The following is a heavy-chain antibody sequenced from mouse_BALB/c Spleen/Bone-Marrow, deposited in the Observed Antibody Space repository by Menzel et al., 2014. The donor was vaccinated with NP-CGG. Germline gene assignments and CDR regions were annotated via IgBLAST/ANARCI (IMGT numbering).Heavy chain of an antibody. CDR1: GYTFTDYW. Sequence: SGAELVMPGASVKMSCKASGYTFTDYWMHWVKQRPGQGLEWIGAIDTSVSYTSYNQKFKGKATLTVDESSSTAYMQLSSLTSEDSAVYYCARTGYDYYFDYWGQGTTPTVSS. CDR2: IDTSVSYT. D-gene: IGHD2-4*01. J-gene: IGHJ2*01. CDR3: ARTGYDYYFDY. V-gene: IGHV1-69*01.